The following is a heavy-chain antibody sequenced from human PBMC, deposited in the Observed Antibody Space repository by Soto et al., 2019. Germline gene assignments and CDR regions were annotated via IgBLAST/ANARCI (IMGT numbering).Heavy chain of an antibody. Sequence: ASVKVSCKASGYTFTSYGISWVRQAPGQGLEWMGWISAYNGNTNYGQKLQGRVTMTTDTSTSTAYMELRSLRSDDTAVYYCARDARGGYSGYDEYYYYYGMDVWG. D-gene: IGHD5-12*01. CDR2: ISAYNGNT. J-gene: IGHJ6*02. CDR1: GYTFTSYG. V-gene: IGHV1-18*01. CDR3: ARDARGGYSGYDEYYYYYGMDV.